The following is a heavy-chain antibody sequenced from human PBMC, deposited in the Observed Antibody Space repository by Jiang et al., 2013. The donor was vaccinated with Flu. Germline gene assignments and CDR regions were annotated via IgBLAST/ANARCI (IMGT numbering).Heavy chain of an antibody. CDR2: IYYSGST. V-gene: IGHV4-30-4*01. CDR3: ARGGKSGVTIFGVVSRYYYYGMDV. Sequence: GSGLVKPSQTLSLTCTVSGGSISSGDYYWSWIRQPPGKGLEWIGYIYYSGSTYYNPSLKSRVTISVDTSKNQFSLKLSSVTAADTAVYYCARGGKSGVTIFGVVSRYYYYGMDVWGQGTTVTVSS. CDR1: GGSISSGDYY. D-gene: IGHD3-3*01. J-gene: IGHJ6*02.